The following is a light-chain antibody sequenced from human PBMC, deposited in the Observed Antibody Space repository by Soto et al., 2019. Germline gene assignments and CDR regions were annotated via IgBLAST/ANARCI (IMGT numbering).Light chain of an antibody. CDR1: SSNIGSSF. CDR2: RNN. V-gene: IGLV1-47*01. CDR3: AAWDDNVSGPV. Sequence: QSVLTQPPSASGTPGQRVTISCSGSSSNIGSSFVYWYLQLPGTAPKLLIYRNNQRPSGVPDRFSGSKSGTSASLAISGLRSEDEADYYCAAWDDNVSGPVFGGGTQLTVL. J-gene: IGLJ7*01.